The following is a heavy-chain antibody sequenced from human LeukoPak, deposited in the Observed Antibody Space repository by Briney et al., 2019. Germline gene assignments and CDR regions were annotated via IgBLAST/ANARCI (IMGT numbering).Heavy chain of an antibody. D-gene: IGHD6-13*01. V-gene: IGHV3-7*01. CDR1: GFTFSLYW. CDR2: IKGDGSEI. J-gene: IGHJ4*02. CDR3: ARGISEPSTPVI. Sequence: GGSLRLSCAASGFTFSLYWMSWVRQAPGKGLEWVATIKGDGSEIYYVDSVKGRFTISRDNAKNSLYLQMNSLRAEDTAVYYCARGISEPSTPVIGGQGALVTVSS.